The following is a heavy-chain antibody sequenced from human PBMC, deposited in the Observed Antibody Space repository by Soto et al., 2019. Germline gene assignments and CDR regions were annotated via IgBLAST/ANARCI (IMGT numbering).Heavy chain of an antibody. CDR2: INAGNGNT. V-gene: IGHV1-3*01. D-gene: IGHD1-1*01. Sequence: ASVKVSCKASGYTFTSYAMHWVRQAPGQRLEWMGWINAGNGNTKYSQKFQGRVTITRDTSASTAYMELSSLRSEDTAVYYCARSGTQGDYYYYYYMDVWGKGTTVTVSS. CDR3: ARSGTQGDYYYYYYMDV. J-gene: IGHJ6*03. CDR1: GYTFTSYA.